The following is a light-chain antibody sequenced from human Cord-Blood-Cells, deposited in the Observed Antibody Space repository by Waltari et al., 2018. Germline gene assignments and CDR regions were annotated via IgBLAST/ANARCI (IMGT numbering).Light chain of an antibody. CDR2: WAS. Sequence: DIVMTQSPDSLAVSLGERATINCKSSQSVLYSSNNKNYLAWYQQKSGQPPTLLIYWASTRESGVPDRVSGSGSGTDFTLTISSLQAEDVAVYYCQQYYSTPLTFGGGTKVEIK. J-gene: IGKJ4*01. CDR1: QSVLYSSNNKNY. V-gene: IGKV4-1*01. CDR3: QQYYSTPLT.